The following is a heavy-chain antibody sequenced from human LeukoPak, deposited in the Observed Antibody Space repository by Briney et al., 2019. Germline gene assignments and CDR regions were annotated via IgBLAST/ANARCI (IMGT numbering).Heavy chain of an antibody. CDR3: AKRPRDGYNTPIDY. CDR2: ISPTFRET. CDR1: GFSVSDTY. D-gene: IGHD5-24*01. V-gene: IGHV3-23*01. Sequence: GGSLRLSCAASGFSVSDTYMSWVRQAPGKGLEWVSGISPTFRETHYADSVKSRFTISSDNSKNTLYLEMTSLRAEDTAVYFCAKRPRDGYNTPIDYWGQGTLVTVSS. J-gene: IGHJ4*02.